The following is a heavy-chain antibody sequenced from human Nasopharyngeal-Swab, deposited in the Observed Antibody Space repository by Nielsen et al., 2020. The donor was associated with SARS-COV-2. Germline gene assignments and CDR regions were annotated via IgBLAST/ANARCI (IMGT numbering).Heavy chain of an antibody. J-gene: IGHJ4*02. CDR2: INPSGGST. CDR3: ARDQKYSGYDGSGY. Sequence: WVRQAPGQGLEWMGIINPSGGSTSYAQKFQGRVTMTRDTSTSTVYMELSSLRSEDTAVYYCARDQKYSGYDGSGYWGQGTLGTVSS. V-gene: IGHV1-46*01. D-gene: IGHD5-12*01.